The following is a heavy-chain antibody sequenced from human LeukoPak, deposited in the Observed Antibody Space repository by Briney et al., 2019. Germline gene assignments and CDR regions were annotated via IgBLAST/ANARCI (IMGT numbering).Heavy chain of an antibody. CDR3: AKLPRRLSGPPAPGYFDS. CDR2: IYPGVET. V-gene: IGHV3-53*01. CDR1: GFTVSSNY. J-gene: IGHJ4*02. Sequence: GGSLRLSCAASGFTVSSNYMSWVRQAPGKGLEWVSVIYPGVETYYADFVKGRFTISRDNSKNTLYLQMNSLRAEDTAVYYCAKLPRRLSGPPAPGYFDSWGQGTLVTVSS. D-gene: IGHD1-7*01.